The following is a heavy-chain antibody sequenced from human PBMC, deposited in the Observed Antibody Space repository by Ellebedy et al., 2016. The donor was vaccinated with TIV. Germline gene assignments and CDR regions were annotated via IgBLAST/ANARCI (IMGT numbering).Heavy chain of an antibody. J-gene: IGHJ4*02. CDR3: ARALGTTILFYFDY. CDR2: IRYSGTT. V-gene: IGHV4-59*01. D-gene: IGHD1-26*01. CDR1: DGSISSYY. Sequence: MPSDTLSLTCTISDGSISSYYWSWIRQSPGKGLEWIGSIRYSGTTHYNPSLKSRVTPSIDMSKNQFSLKLNSVTAADTAVYYCARALGTTILFYFDYWGQGTLVTVSS.